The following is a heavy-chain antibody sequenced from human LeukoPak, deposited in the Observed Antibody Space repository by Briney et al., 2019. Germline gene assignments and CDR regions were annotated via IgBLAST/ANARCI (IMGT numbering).Heavy chain of an antibody. D-gene: IGHD2-2*01. CDR1: GGSISSYY. V-gene: IGHV4-59*01. J-gene: IGHJ4*02. Sequence: SETLSLTCTVSGGSISSYYWSWIRQPPGKGLEWIGYIYYSGSTNYNPSLKSRVTISVDTSKNQFSLKLSSVTAADTAVYYGAGENLDQSVDCWGQGTLVTVSS. CDR3: AGENLDQSVDC. CDR2: IYYSGST.